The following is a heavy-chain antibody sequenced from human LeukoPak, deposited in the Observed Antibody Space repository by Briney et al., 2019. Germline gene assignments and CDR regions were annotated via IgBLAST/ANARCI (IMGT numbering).Heavy chain of an antibody. CDR3: ARDRGGRWLQVYYFDY. Sequence: GGSLRLSCAASGFTFSSYTMHWVRQAPGKGLEWVAVIWYDGSNKYYADSAKGRFTISRDNSKNTLYLRVNSLRAEDTAMYYCARDRGGRWLQVYYFDYWGQGTLVTVSS. J-gene: IGHJ4*02. CDR2: IWYDGSNK. D-gene: IGHD5-24*01. CDR1: GFTFSSYT. V-gene: IGHV3-33*01.